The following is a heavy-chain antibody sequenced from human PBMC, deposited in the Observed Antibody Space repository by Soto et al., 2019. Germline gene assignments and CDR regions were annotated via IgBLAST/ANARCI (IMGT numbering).Heavy chain of an antibody. CDR2: ISPYNGNT. Sequence: QVQLVQSGAEVKNPGASVKVSCKASGYTFSNYGISWVRQAPGQGLEWMGWISPYNGNTKYTQKCTGRVTMTTDTSTSKAYMELRSLSSDDTAVFYCSSVFGSGGYIAFDTWGQGTMVTVSS. CDR1: GYTFSNYG. J-gene: IGHJ3*02. CDR3: SSVFGSGGYIAFDT. V-gene: IGHV1-18*01. D-gene: IGHD3-10*01.